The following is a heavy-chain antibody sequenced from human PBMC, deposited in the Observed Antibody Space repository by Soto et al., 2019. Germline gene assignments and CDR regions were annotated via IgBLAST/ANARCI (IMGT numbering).Heavy chain of an antibody. V-gene: IGHV3-23*01. D-gene: IGHD6-19*01. CDR2: ISGSGGST. CDR1: GFTFSNYA. CDR3: ARGGTNGWSLDY. J-gene: IGHJ4*02. Sequence: PGGSLRLSCAASGFTFSNYAVTWVRQAPGKGLEWVSTISGSGGSTYYADSVEGRFTIFRDNSNNMLYLQVNSLRAEDTAVYYCARGGTNGWSLDYWGQGTPVTVSS.